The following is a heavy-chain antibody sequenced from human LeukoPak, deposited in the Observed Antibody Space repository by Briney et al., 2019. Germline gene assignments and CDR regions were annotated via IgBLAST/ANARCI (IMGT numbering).Heavy chain of an antibody. CDR3: ARSGGYSYGYFDY. D-gene: IGHD5-18*01. Sequence: SQTLSLTCTVSGGSIRSGDYSWSWIRQHPGKGLEWIAYIYYSGRTYYNPSLKSRLTISLDTSKNQFSLKLSSVTAADTAVYYCARSGGYSYGYFDYWGQGTLVTVSS. J-gene: IGHJ4*02. CDR1: GGSIRSGDYS. CDR2: IYYSGRT. V-gene: IGHV4-31*03.